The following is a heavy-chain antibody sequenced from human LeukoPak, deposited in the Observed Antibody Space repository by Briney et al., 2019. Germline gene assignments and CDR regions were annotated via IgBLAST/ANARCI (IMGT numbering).Heavy chain of an antibody. CDR2: IYPGDSDT. CDR1: GYSFTSYW. D-gene: IGHD3-22*01. V-gene: IGHV5-51*01. J-gene: IGHJ1*01. CDR3: ARPRRDYYDSSGSAEYFQH. Sequence: GESLKISCKGSGYSFTSYWIGWVRQMPGKGLEWMGIIYPGDSDTRYSPSFQGQVTISADKSISTAYPQWSSLKASDTAMYYCARPRRDYYDSSGSAEYFQHWGQGTLVTVSS.